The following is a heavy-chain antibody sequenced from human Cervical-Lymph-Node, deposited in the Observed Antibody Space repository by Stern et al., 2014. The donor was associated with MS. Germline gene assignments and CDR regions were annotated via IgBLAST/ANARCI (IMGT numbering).Heavy chain of an antibody. Sequence: QVQLVQSGAEVKKPGSSVKVSCKASGDTFSSFDISWVRQAPGQGPEWLGGITPMFGTSNYAQRFQGRVTFTADESTSTTYMELSSLRSEDTAVYYCARHQGGIAAYWGQGTLVTVSS. CDR1: GDTFSSFD. D-gene: IGHD6-13*01. V-gene: IGHV1-69*01. CDR2: ITPMFGTS. CDR3: ARHQGGIAAY. J-gene: IGHJ4*02.